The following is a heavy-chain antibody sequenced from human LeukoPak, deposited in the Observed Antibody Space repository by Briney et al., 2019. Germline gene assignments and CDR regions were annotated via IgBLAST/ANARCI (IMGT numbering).Heavy chain of an antibody. CDR3: ARANGDLLVDY. CDR1: GFTFSSYW. CDR2: INSDGRSA. J-gene: IGHJ4*02. V-gene: IGHV3-74*01. Sequence: GGSLRLSCAASGFTFSSYWMHWVRQAPGKGLVWVSRINSDGRSAIYADSVKGRFTISRDNARNTLYLQMNSLRAEDTAVYYCARANGDLLVDYWGQGTLVTVSS. D-gene: IGHD4-17*01.